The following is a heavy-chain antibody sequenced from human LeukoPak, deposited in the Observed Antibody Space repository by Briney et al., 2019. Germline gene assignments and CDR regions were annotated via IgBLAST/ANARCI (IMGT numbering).Heavy chain of an antibody. CDR2: INPNSGGT. Sequence: GASVKVSCKASGYTFTGYYMHWVRQAPGQGLEWMGWINPNSGGTNYAQKFQGRVTMTRDTSTSTVYMELSSLRSEDTAVYYCARVWAGGSSGWYGNFDYWGQGTLVTVSS. D-gene: IGHD6-19*01. V-gene: IGHV1-2*02. CDR3: ARVWAGGSSGWYGNFDY. CDR1: GYTFTGYY. J-gene: IGHJ4*02.